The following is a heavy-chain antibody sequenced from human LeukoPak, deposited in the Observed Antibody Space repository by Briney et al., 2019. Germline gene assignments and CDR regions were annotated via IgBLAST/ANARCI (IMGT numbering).Heavy chain of an antibody. CDR1: GGSFSGYY. CDR2: INHSGST. J-gene: IGHJ4*02. D-gene: IGHD2-15*01. V-gene: IGHV4-34*01. CDR3: ARRSLRYCSGGSCPNYFDY. Sequence: PSETLSLTCAVYGGSFSGYYWSWIRQPPGKGLEWIGEINHSGSTNYNPSLKSRVTISVDTSKNQFSLKLSSVTAADTAVYYCARRSLRYCSGGSCPNYFDYWGQGTLVTVSS.